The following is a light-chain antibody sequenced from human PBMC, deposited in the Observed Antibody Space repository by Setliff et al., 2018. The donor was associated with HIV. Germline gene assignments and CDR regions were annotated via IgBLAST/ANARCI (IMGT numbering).Light chain of an antibody. J-gene: IGLJ1*01. V-gene: IGLV3-21*01. CDR1: NIESKS. Sequence: SYELTQPPSVSVAPGKTARITCGVNNIESKSVHWYQQKPGQAPVLVVYDNSDRPSGIPERFSGSNSGNTATLTISRVEAGDEADYYCQAWDSSTAVFGTGTKVTVL. CDR2: DNS. CDR3: QAWDSSTAV.